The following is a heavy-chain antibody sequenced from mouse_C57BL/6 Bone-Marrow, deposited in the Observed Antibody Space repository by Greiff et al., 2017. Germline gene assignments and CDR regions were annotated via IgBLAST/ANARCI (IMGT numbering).Heavy chain of an antibody. CDR2: IDPSDSYT. V-gene: IGHV1-59*01. CDR1: GYTFTSYW. J-gene: IGHJ4*01. CDR3: ARRHAMDY. Sequence: QVQLQQPGAELVRPGPSVKLSCKASGYTFTSYWMHWVKQRPGQGLEWIGVIDPSDSYTNYNQKFKGKATLTVDTSSSTAYMQLSSLTSEDSAVYYCARRHAMDYWGQGTSVTVSS.